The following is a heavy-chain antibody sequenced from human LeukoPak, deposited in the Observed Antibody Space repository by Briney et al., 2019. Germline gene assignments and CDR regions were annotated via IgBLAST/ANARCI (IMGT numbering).Heavy chain of an antibody. CDR1: GYTFTSYD. D-gene: IGHD2-15*01. CDR3: AKVYGFCSGRSCSRHPLPLGY. CDR2: MNPKSGNT. J-gene: IGHJ4*02. V-gene: IGHV1-8*03. Sequence: ASVKVSCKASGYTFTSYDINWVRQATGQGLEWMGWMNPKSGNTGYAQKFQGRVTITRDTSISTAYMELSSLTSDDTAVYYCAKVYGFCSGRSCSRHPLPLGYWGQGTLVTVSS.